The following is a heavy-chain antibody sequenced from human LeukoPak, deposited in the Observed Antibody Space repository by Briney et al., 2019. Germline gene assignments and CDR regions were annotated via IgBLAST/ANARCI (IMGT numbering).Heavy chain of an antibody. CDR2: INPNSGGT. Sequence: GASVKVSCKASGYTFTGYYMHWVRQAPGQGLEWMGWINPNSGGTNYAQKFQGRVTMTTDTSTSTAYMELRSLRSDDTAVYYCARVVLNPSPYYDFWSGYHLVPFDYWGQGTLVTVSS. CDR3: ARVVLNPSPYYDFWSGYHLVPFDY. J-gene: IGHJ4*02. CDR1: GYTFTGYY. V-gene: IGHV1-2*02. D-gene: IGHD3-3*01.